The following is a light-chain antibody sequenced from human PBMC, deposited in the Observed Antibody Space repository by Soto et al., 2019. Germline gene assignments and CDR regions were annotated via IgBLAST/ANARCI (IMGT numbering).Light chain of an antibody. CDR2: SNN. CDR1: SSNIGSNY. J-gene: IGLJ1*01. Sequence: QSVLTQPPSASGTPGQRVTISCSGSSSNIGSNYVYWYQQLPGTAPKLLIYSNNQRPSGVPDRFSGSKSGTSASLAISGLRSEDEADYYCAAWDDSPSGSVLATGTKATVL. CDR3: AAWDDSPSGSV. V-gene: IGLV1-47*02.